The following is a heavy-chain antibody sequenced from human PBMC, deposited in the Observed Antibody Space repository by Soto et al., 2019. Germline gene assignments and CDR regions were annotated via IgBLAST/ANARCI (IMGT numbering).Heavy chain of an antibody. CDR1: GGSISSDDYY. D-gene: IGHD3-10*01. J-gene: IGHJ5*02. V-gene: IGHV4-30-4*01. CDR3: ASATITMVRNSGNWFDP. CDR2: IYYTGST. Sequence: SETLSLTCTVSGGSISSDDYYWSWIRQPPGKGLEWIGNIYYTGSTHYNPALKSRVIISVDRSKNQFSLKLSSVTAADTAVYYCASATITMVRNSGNWFDPWGQGTLVTVSS.